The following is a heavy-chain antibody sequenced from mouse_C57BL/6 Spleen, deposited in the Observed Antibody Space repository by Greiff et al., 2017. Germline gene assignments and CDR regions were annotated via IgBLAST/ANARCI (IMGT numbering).Heavy chain of an antibody. CDR1: GYTFTDYN. CDR2: INPNNGGT. V-gene: IGHV1-18*01. CDR3: ARRRGYYGSSIYWYFEV. J-gene: IGHJ1*03. Sequence: VQLQQSGPELVKPGASVKIPCKASGYTFTDYNMDWVKQSHGKSLEWIGDINPNNGGTIYNQKFKGKATLTVDKSSSTAYMELRSLTSEDTAVYYCARRRGYYGSSIYWYFEVWGTGTTVTVAS. D-gene: IGHD1-1*01.